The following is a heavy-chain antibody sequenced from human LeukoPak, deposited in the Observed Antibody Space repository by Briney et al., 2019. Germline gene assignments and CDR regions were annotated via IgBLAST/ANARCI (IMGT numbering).Heavy chain of an antibody. CDR2: INPNSGGT. D-gene: IGHD6-13*01. CDR1: GYTFTGYY. CDR3: ARERSSSWYRSYFDY. J-gene: IGHJ4*02. Sequence: ASVKVSCKASGYTFTGYYMHWVRQAPGQGLEWMGWINPNSGGTNYAQKFQGRVTMTRDTSISTAYMELSRLRSDDTAVYYCARERSSSWYRSYFDYWGQGTLVTVSS. V-gene: IGHV1-2*02.